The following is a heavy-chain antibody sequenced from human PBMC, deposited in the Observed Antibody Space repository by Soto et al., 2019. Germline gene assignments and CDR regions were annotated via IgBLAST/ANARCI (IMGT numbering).Heavy chain of an antibody. V-gene: IGHV4-31*03. Sequence: SETLSLTCTVSGGSITTGGYYWSWIRQLPGKGLEWIGHRYYSESTYYNPSLKSRVSMSLDTSKNQFSLKLSFVTAADTAMYYCARTKCSGGSCYSWSLDYWGQGTPVTVSS. CDR3: ARTKCSGGSCYSWSLDY. CDR1: GGSITTGGYY. D-gene: IGHD2-15*01. J-gene: IGHJ4*02. CDR2: RYYSEST.